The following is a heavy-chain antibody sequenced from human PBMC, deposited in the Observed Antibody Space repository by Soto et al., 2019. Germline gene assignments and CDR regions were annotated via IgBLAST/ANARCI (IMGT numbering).Heavy chain of an antibody. CDR2: INPYGGAA. V-gene: IGHV1-46*01. Sequence: ASVKVSCKASGYTFTSTWMHWVRQAPGQGLEWMGIINPYGGAATYAEKFQGRVTMTRDTSTATDYMELNSLRAEDTAVYYCARLRLTGYFDYWGQGTLVTVSS. CDR1: GYTFTSTW. CDR3: ARLRLTGYFDY. J-gene: IGHJ4*02.